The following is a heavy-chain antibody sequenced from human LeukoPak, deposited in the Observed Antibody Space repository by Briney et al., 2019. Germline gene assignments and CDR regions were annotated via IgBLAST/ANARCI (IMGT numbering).Heavy chain of an antibody. CDR1: GGTFSSYA. CDR3: ASYARWSGTFDY. Sequence: ASVKVSCKASGGTFSSYAISWVRQAPGQGLEWMGWINPNSGGTNYAQKLQGRVTMTTDTSTSTAYMELRSLRSDDTAVYYCASYARWSGTFDYWGQGTLVTVSS. D-gene: IGHD3-3*01. V-gene: IGHV1-18*01. J-gene: IGHJ4*02. CDR2: INPNSGGT.